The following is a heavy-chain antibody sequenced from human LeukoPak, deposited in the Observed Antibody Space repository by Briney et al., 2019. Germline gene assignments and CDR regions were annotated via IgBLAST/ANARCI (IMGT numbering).Heavy chain of an antibody. Sequence: SVKVSCKASGGTFSSYAISWVRQAPGQGLEWMGGIIPIFGTANYAQRFQGRVTITADESTSTAYMELSSLRSEDTAVYYCARSEILFGELSFYYYYGMDVWGQGTTVTVSS. V-gene: IGHV1-69*01. D-gene: IGHD3-10*02. CDR3: ARSEILFGELSFYYYYGMDV. CDR1: GGTFSSYA. J-gene: IGHJ6*02. CDR2: IIPIFGTA.